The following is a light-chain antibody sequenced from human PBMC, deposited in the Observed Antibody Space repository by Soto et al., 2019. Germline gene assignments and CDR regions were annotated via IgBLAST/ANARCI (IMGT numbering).Light chain of an antibody. Sequence: QSALTQPASVSGSHGQSITISCTGIISDVDVYTYVSWYQQYPGKAPKVLIYEVNNRPSGVSYRFSGSKSGNTASLTISGLQTEDEADYYCASYTSNTTPVVFGGGTKLTVL. CDR2: EVN. V-gene: IGLV2-14*01. J-gene: IGLJ3*02. CDR1: ISDVDVYTY. CDR3: ASYTSNTTPVV.